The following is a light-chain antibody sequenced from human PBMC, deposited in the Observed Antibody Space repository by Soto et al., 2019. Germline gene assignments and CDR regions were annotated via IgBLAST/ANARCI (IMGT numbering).Light chain of an antibody. CDR3: QQYNTYLPWA. CDR2: DAS. V-gene: IGKV1-5*01. CDR1: QSVSMW. J-gene: IGKJ1*01. Sequence: DTQMTQSPSTLSASIGDRVTITCRASQSVSMWLAWFQQKPWKAPRLLISDASNLESGVPSRFSGSGSGTEFTLSIRRLQPEDSATYYCQQYNTYLPWAFGQGTKVEIK.